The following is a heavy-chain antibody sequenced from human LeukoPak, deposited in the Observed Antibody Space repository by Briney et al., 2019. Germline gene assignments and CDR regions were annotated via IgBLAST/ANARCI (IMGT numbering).Heavy chain of an antibody. Sequence: ASAKVSCKASGGTFSSYAISWVRQAPGQGLEWMGGIIPIFGTANYAQKFQGRVTITADESTSTAYMELSSLRSEDTAVYYCARDSGVDGYIDIWGQGTMVTVSS. V-gene: IGHV1-69*13. CDR1: GGTFSSYA. CDR2: IIPIFGTA. D-gene: IGHD3-10*01. J-gene: IGHJ3*02. CDR3: ARDSGVDGYIDI.